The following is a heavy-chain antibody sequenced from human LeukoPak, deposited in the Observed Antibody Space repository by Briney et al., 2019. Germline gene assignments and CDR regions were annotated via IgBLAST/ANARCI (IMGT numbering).Heavy chain of an antibody. Sequence: SETLSLTCTVSGYSISSGYYWGWIRPPGKGLEWIGRIYHSGSTYYNPSLKSRVTISVDTSKNQFSLKLSSVTAADTAVYYCARYCSSTSCPSYYFDYWGQGTLVTVSS. J-gene: IGHJ4*02. CDR1: GYSISSGYY. D-gene: IGHD2-2*01. CDR2: IYHSGST. V-gene: IGHV4-38-2*02. CDR3: ARYCSSTSCPSYYFDY.